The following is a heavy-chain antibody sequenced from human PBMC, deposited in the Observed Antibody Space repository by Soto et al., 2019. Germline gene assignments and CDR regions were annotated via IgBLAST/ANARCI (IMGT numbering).Heavy chain of an antibody. CDR3: ARGPSGVEVTVTTPFYYYYYGMDV. V-gene: IGHV1-69*01. CDR1: GGTFSSYA. Sequence: QVQLVQSGAEVKKPGSSVKVSCKASGGTFSSYAISWVRQAPGQGLEWMGGIIPIFGTANYAQKFQGRVTITADESTSTAYMELSSLRSEDKAVYYWARGPSGVEVTVTTPFYYYYYGMDVWGQGTTVTVSS. D-gene: IGHD4-17*01. J-gene: IGHJ6*02. CDR2: IIPIFGTA.